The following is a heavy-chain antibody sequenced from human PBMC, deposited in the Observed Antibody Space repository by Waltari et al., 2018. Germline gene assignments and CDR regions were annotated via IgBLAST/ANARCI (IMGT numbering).Heavy chain of an antibody. CDR2: ISSSSSYI. CDR3: ARDSSGWNGYFDY. V-gene: IGHV3-21*01. J-gene: IGHJ4*02. Sequence: EVQLVESGGGLVKPGGSLRLSCAASGFTFSSYSMNWVRQAPGKGLEWVSSISSSSSYIYYADSVKGRFTISRDNAKNSLYLQMNSLRAEDTAVYYCARDSSGWNGYFDYWGQGTLVIVSS. D-gene: IGHD6-19*01. CDR1: GFTFSSYS.